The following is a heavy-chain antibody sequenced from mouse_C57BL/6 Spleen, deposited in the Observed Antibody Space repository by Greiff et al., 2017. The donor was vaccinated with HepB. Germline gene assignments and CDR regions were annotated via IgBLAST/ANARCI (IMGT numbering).Heavy chain of an antibody. CDR3: ATAYDYDEGDFDY. Sequence: QVQLKQSGPGLVQPSQSLSITCTVSGFSFTSYGVHWVRQSPGKGLEWLGVIWRGGSTDYNAAFMSRLSITKDNSKSQVFFKMNSLQADDTAIYYCATAYDYDEGDFDYWGQGTTLTVSS. CDR2: IWRGGST. D-gene: IGHD2-4*01. J-gene: IGHJ2*01. CDR1: GFSFTSYG. V-gene: IGHV2-5*01.